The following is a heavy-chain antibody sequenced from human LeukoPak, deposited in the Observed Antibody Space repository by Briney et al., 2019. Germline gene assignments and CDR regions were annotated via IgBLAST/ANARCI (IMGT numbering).Heavy chain of an antibody. CDR1: GFTFSSYS. CDR3: ARGPAKYCGGDCYETPFDY. D-gene: IGHD2-21*02. CDR2: ISYDGSNK. V-gene: IGHV3-30*03. Sequence: GGSLRLSCAASGFTFSSYSMNWVRQAPGKGLEWVAVISYDGSNKYYADSVKGRFTISRDNSKNTLYLQMNSLRAEDTAVYYCARGPAKYCGGDCYETPFDYWGQGTLVTVSS. J-gene: IGHJ4*02.